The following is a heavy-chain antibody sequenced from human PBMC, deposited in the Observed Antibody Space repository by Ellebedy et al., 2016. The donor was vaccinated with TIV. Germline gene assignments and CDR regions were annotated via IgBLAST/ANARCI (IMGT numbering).Heavy chain of an antibody. J-gene: IGHJ4*02. CDR3: ARDQLGGLAGLDH. CDR2: IRGSAGST. CDR1: GFTFNSYV. D-gene: IGHD3-16*01. Sequence: PGGSLRLSCAASGFTFNSYVMSWVRQAPGKGLEWVSAIRGSAGSTYYADSVKGRFTISRDNSKNTLFLQMNSLRSDDTAAYYCARDQLGGLAGLDHWGQGTLVTVSS. V-gene: IGHV3-23*01.